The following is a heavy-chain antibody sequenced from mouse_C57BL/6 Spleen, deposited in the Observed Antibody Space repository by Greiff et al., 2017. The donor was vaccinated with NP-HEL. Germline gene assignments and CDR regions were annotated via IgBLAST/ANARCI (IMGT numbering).Heavy chain of an antibody. Sequence: EVKVVESGEGLVKPGGSLKLSCAASGFTFSSYAMSWVRQTPEKRLEWVAYISSGGDYIYYADTVKGRFTISRDNARNTLYLQMSSLKSEDTAMYYCTRDGYDLDYWGQGTTLTVSS. V-gene: IGHV5-9-1*02. CDR1: GFTFSSYA. J-gene: IGHJ2*01. CDR3: TRDGYDLDY. D-gene: IGHD2-2*01. CDR2: ISSGGDYI.